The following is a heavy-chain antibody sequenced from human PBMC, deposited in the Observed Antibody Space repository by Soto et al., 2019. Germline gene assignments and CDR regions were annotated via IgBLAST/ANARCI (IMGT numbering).Heavy chain of an antibody. CDR3: ARRERYYGSGALDY. Sequence: SETLSLTCSVYGWSFSGYYWSWIRQPPGKGLEWIGEINHSGSTNYNPSLKSRVTISVDTSKNQFSLKLSSVTAADTAVYYCARRERYYGSGALDYWGQGTLVTVSS. CDR1: GWSFSGYY. J-gene: IGHJ4*02. D-gene: IGHD3-10*01. V-gene: IGHV4-34*01. CDR2: INHSGST.